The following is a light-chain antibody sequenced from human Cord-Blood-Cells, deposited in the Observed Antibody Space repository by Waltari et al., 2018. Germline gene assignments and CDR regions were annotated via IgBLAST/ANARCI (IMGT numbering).Light chain of an antibody. V-gene: IGKV1-39*01. J-gene: IGKJ2*01. CDR1: QSISSY. CDR2: AAS. Sequence: DLHMTQSPSSLSASVGDRDTTTCRASQSISSYLNWYQQKPGKAPKLLIYAASSLQSGVPSRFSGSGSGTDFTLTISSLQPEDFATYYCQQSYSTPYTFGQGTKLEIK. CDR3: QQSYSTPYT.